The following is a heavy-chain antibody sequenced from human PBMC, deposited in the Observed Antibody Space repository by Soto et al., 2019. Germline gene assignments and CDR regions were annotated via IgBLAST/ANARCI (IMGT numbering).Heavy chain of an antibody. D-gene: IGHD5-12*01. V-gene: IGHV3-64D*08. CDR2: ISSNGDST. CDR3: VKDDDSGYDLFDY. J-gene: IGHJ4*02. Sequence: PGGSLRLSCSASGFTFSSYAMHWVRQAPGKGLEYVSAISSNGDSTYYADSVKGRFTISRDNSKNTLYLQMSSLRAEDTAVYYCVKDDDSGYDLFDYWGQGTLVTVSS. CDR1: GFTFSSYA.